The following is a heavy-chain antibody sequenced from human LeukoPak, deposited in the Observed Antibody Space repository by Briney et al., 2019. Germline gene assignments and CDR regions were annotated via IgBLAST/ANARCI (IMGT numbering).Heavy chain of an antibody. D-gene: IGHD6-19*01. J-gene: IGHJ4*02. CDR1: GGSISSGSYY. Sequence: SETLSRTCTVSGGSISSGSYYWSWIRQPAGRGLEWIVRIYTSGSTNYNPSLKSRVTISVDTSKNQFSLKLSSVTAADTAVYYCASEVSSGWYEIDYWGQGTLVTVSS. CDR2: IYTSGST. CDR3: ASEVSSGWYEIDY. V-gene: IGHV4-61*02.